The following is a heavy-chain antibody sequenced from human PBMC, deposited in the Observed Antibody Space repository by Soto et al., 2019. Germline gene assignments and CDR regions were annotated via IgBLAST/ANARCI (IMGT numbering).Heavy chain of an antibody. Sequence: SETLSLTCAVYGGSFSGYYWSWIRQPPGKGLEWIGEINHSGSTNYNPSLKSRVTISVDTSKNQFSLKLSSVTAADTAVYYCERIGPDTAMVRVDYWGQGTLVTVSS. CDR1: GGSFSGYY. D-gene: IGHD5-18*01. CDR2: INHSGST. J-gene: IGHJ4*02. CDR3: ERIGPDTAMVRVDY. V-gene: IGHV4-34*01.